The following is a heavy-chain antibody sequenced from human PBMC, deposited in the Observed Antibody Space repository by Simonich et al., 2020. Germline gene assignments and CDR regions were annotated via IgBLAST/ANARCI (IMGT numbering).Heavy chain of an antibody. V-gene: IGHV1-2*02. Sequence: QVQLVQSGAEVKKPGASVKVSCKASGYTFTGYYMHWVRQAPGQGLEWMGWINPHSGGTNYAQKCQGRVPMTRDTSISTAYMELSRLRSDDTAVYYCARSHIAAAGTGYFQHWGQGTLVTVSS. CDR2: INPHSGGT. D-gene: IGHD6-13*01. CDR1: GYTFTGYY. J-gene: IGHJ1*01. CDR3: ARSHIAAAGTGYFQH.